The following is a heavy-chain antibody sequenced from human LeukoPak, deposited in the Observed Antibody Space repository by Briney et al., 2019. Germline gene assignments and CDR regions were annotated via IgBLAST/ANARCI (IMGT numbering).Heavy chain of an antibody. CDR2: ISYAGNIK. CDR1: GFSLSDYG. V-gene: IGHV3-30*19. J-gene: IGHJ6*03. Sequence: GGSLRLSCAVSGFSLSDYGIHWVRQAPGKGLEWVAVISYAGNIKYYADSVKGRFIISRDNSKNTLYLQMNSLRAEDTAVYYCARDPQFPDNYYYYMDVWGKGTTVTVSS. CDR3: ARDPQFPDNYYYYMDV. D-gene: IGHD1-14*01.